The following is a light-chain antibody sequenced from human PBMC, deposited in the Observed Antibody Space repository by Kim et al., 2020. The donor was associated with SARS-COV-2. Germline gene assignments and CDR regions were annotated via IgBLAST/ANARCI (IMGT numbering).Light chain of an antibody. Sequence: SPGERATHSCGASQSVSNNYLAWYQQKPGQAPRLLIYGASSRATGIPDRFSGSGFGTDFTLTISRLEPEDCAVYYCQQYGTSPSYTFGQGTKLEI. V-gene: IGKV3-20*01. CDR2: GAS. CDR1: QSVSNNY. J-gene: IGKJ2*01. CDR3: QQYGTSPSYT.